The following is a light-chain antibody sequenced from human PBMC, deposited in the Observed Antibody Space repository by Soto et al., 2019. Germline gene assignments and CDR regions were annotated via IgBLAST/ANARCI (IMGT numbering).Light chain of an antibody. V-gene: IGKV1-5*03. CDR3: QQYVSYSRT. J-gene: IGKJ1*01. Sequence: DIQMTQSPSTLSASVGDRVTITCRASESISVYLAWYQQKPGKAPNLLIYKASRLQSGVPSRFSGSGSGTEFTLTITSLHPDDFATYYCQQYVSYSRTFGQGTKVEIK. CDR1: ESISVY. CDR2: KAS.